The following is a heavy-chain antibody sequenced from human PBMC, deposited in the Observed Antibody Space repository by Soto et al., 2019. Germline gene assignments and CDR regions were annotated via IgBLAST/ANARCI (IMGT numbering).Heavy chain of an antibody. CDR2: ISSGGNVI. D-gene: IGHD2-8*02. V-gene: IGHV3-48*01. CDR3: ATELGHYYIDV. CDR1: GFTFNIYT. J-gene: IGHJ6*03. Sequence: EVQVVESGGGLVQPGGSLRLSCAASGFTFNIYTMHWVRQAPGKGLEWVSNISSGGNVIYYPDSVKGRFIVSRDNAKNSLYLQMNSLRAAGTAVYYCATELGHYYIDVWGKGTTVTVSS.